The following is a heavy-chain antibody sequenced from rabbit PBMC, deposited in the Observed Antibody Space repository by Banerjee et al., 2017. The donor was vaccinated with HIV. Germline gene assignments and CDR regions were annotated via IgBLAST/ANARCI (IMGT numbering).Heavy chain of an antibody. J-gene: IGHJ4*01. CDR2: IDAGDSGST. CDR3: ARDLAGVIGWNFNL. V-gene: IGHV1S45*01. D-gene: IGHD4-1*01. CDR1: GFDLSSGYY. Sequence: QEQLVESGGGLVQPEGSLTLTCKASGFDLSSGYYMCWVRQAPGKGLEWVACIDAGDSGSTYYASWAKGRFTISKTSSTTVTLEMTSVTAADTASYFCARDLAGVIGWNFNLWGPGTLVTVS.